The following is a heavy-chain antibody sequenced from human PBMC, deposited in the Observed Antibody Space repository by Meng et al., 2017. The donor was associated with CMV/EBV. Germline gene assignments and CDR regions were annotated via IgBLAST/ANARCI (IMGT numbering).Heavy chain of an antibody. J-gene: IGHJ4*02. D-gene: IGHD1-26*01. Sequence: QLVQCTAGVKKPGCSGKVSCKTSGGTFSTFAISWVRQAPGEGLEWMGGIIPVFETANYAERFQDRVTITADDSTTTAYMELSSLRADDTALYFCARGGDSWYSDYWGQGTLVTVSS. V-gene: IGHV1-69*12. CDR3: ARGGDSWYSDY. CDR1: GGTFSTFA. CDR2: IIPVFETA.